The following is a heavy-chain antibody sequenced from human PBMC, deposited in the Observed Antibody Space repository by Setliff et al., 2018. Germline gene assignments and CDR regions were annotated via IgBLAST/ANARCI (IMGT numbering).Heavy chain of an antibody. CDR3: ARDRSTVIRGVTSFFYYYMDV. CDR2: IFYSDTA. V-gene: IGHV4-59*11. CDR1: GGSIGPHY. D-gene: IGHD3-10*01. Sequence: NPSETLSLTCTVSGGSIGPHYWSWIRQAPGKGLEWIGHIFYSDTAKYNPSLESRAAISVDSSKNQFSLKLRSVTAADTALYYCARDRSTVIRGVTSFFYYYMDVWGGGTTVTVSS. J-gene: IGHJ6*03.